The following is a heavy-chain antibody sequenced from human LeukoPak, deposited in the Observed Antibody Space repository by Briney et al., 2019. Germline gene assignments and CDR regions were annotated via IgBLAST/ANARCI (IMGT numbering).Heavy chain of an antibody. D-gene: IGHD2-2*01. CDR2: INAGNGNT. CDR3: ARDERCSSTSCYPVDFDY. Sequence: GASVKVSCKASGYTFTSYAMHWVRQAPGQRLEWMGWINAGNGNTKYSQKFQGRVTITRDTSASTAYMELSSLRSEDTAVYYCARDERCSSTSCYPVDFDYWGQGTLVTVSS. J-gene: IGHJ4*02. CDR1: GYTFTSYA. V-gene: IGHV1-3*01.